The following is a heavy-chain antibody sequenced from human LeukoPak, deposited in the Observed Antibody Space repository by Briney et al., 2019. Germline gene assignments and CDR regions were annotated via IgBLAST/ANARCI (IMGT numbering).Heavy chain of an antibody. CDR3: ARHDYGGNFPYDAFDI. CDR1: GGSISSGSYY. Sequence: KPSETLSLTRTVSGGSISSGSYYWSWIRQPAGKGLEWIGRIYTSGSTNYNPSLKGRVTISVDTSKNQFSLKLSSVTAADTAVYYCARHDYGGNFPYDAFDIWGQGTMVTVSS. CDR2: IYTSGST. V-gene: IGHV4-61*02. D-gene: IGHD4-23*01. J-gene: IGHJ3*02.